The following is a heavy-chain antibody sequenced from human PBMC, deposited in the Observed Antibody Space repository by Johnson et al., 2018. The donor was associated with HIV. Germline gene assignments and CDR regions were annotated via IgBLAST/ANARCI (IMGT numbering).Heavy chain of an antibody. Sequence: VQLVESGGGLVKPGGSLRLSCAASGFTFSNAWMSWVRQAPGKGLEWVGRIKIKTDGGTTDYAAPVKGRFTISRDDSKNTLYLQMNSLKTEDTAVYYCTTVIGSAFDIWGQGTRVTVSS. CDR1: GFTFSNAW. D-gene: IGHD2-21*01. CDR3: TTVIGSAFDI. V-gene: IGHV3-15*01. J-gene: IGHJ3*02. CDR2: IKIKTDGGTT.